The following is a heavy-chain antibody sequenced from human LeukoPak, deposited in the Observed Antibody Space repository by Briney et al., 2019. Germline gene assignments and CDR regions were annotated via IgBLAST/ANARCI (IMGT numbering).Heavy chain of an antibody. CDR1: GDSISRSTYY. Sequence: PSETLSLTCTVSGDSISRSTYYWAWIRQPPGKGLEWIGSVYYGRSPYFNPSLESRATISVDTSKNHFSLKMSSVTAADTAVYYCARSSGTGTFSYWGQGTLVTVSS. V-gene: IGHV4-39*02. J-gene: IGHJ4*02. CDR3: ARSSGTGTFSY. CDR2: VYYGRSP. D-gene: IGHD6-25*01.